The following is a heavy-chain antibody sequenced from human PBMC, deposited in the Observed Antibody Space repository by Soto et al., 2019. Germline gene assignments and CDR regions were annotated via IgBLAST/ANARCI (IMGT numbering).Heavy chain of an antibody. CDR2: ISGSGGST. CDR3: ASNLKYCSSTSCNPYYYYYMDV. D-gene: IGHD2-2*01. V-gene: IGHV3-23*01. J-gene: IGHJ6*03. Sequence: GGSLRLSCAASGFTFSSYAMSWVRQAPGKGLEWVSAISGSGGSTYYADSVKGRFTISRDNSKNTLYLQMNSLRAEDTAVYYCASNLKYCSSTSCNPYYYYYMDVWGKGTTGTVSS. CDR1: GFTFSSYA.